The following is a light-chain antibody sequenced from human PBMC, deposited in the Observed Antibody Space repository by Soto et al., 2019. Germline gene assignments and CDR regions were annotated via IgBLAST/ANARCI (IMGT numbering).Light chain of an antibody. CDR3: QRYNAFSQT. Sequence: DIQMTQSPSTLSASVGDRVTITCRASQSINSWVAWFQQKPGKAPKVLIYDASTLESGVPSRFSGSGSGTEFTLTIDSLQPDDVATYHCQRYNAFSQTFGQGTKVDIK. V-gene: IGKV1-5*01. CDR1: QSINSW. J-gene: IGKJ1*01. CDR2: DAS.